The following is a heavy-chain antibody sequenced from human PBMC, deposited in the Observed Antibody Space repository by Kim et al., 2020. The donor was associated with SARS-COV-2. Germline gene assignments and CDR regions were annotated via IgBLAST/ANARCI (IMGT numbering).Heavy chain of an antibody. Sequence: SETLSLTCTVSGYSISSGYYWGWIRQPPGKGLEWIGSIYHSGSTYYNPSLKSRVTISVDTSKNQFSLKLSSVTAADTAVYYCARVVPPEDTAIDGQYFDYWGQGTLVTVSS. D-gene: IGHD5-18*01. V-gene: IGHV4-38-2*02. CDR3: ARVVPPEDTAIDGQYFDY. CDR2: IYHSGST. CDR1: GYSISSGYY. J-gene: IGHJ4*02.